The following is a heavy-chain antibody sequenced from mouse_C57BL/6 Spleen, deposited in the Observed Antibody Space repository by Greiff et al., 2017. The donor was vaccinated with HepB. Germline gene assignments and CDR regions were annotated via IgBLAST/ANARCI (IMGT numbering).Heavy chain of an antibody. V-gene: IGHV5-6*01. D-gene: IGHD2-3*01. CDR2: ISSGGSYT. J-gene: IGHJ3*01. CDR3: ARLAIYDGYYVGFAY. CDR1: GFTFSSYG. Sequence: EVKLVESGGDLVKPGGSLKLSCAASGFTFSSYGMSWVRQTPDKRLEWVATISSGGSYTYYPDSVKGRFTISRDNAKNTLYLQMSSLKSEDTAMYYCARLAIYDGYYVGFAYWGQGTLVTVSA.